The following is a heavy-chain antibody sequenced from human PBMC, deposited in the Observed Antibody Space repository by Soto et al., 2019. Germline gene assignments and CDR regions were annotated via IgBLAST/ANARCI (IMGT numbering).Heavy chain of an antibody. CDR2: IYHSGST. CDR1: GGSISSVFYS. Sequence: SDTLSLTWAVSGGSISSVFYSWSWIRQPPGKGLEWIGYIYHSGSTYYNPSLKSRVTISVDRSKNQFSLKLSSVTAADTAVYYCARSGGGYCSGGSCSTPWFDPWGQGTLVTVSS. CDR3: ARSGGGYCSGGSCSTPWFDP. D-gene: IGHD2-15*01. V-gene: IGHV4-30-2*01. J-gene: IGHJ5*02.